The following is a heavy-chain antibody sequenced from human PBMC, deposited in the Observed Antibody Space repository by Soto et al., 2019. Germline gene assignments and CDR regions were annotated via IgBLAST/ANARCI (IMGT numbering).Heavy chain of an antibody. J-gene: IGHJ4*02. D-gene: IGHD3-16*01. CDR3: AREGGESSDGLYYFDS. Sequence: SETLSLTCTVSGGSTSSDSYWSWIRQPPGKGLEWIGHIYYSGNTDYNPSLKSRLAISIDTSKNQFSLKLSSVTAADTAVYFCAREGGESSDGLYYFDSWGQGSLVTVS. CDR2: IYYSGNT. V-gene: IGHV4-30-4*01. CDR1: GGSTSSDSY.